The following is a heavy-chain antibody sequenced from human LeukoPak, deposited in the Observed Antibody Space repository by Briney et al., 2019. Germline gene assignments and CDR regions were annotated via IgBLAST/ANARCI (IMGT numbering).Heavy chain of an antibody. Sequence: PGGSLRLSCVVSGFTFSNYAMHWVRQAPGKGLEYVSAISSNGGSTCYANSVKGRFTISRDNSKNTLYLQMGSLRAGDTAVYYCARGSPGDYPIWGQGTMVTVSS. J-gene: IGHJ3*02. V-gene: IGHV3-64*01. D-gene: IGHD4-17*01. CDR1: GFTFSNYA. CDR2: ISSNGGST. CDR3: ARGSPGDYPI.